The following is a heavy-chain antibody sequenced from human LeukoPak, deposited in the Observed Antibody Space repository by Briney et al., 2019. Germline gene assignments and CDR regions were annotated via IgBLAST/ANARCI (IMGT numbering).Heavy chain of an antibody. D-gene: IGHD2-2*01. J-gene: IGHJ4*02. Sequence: PGGSLRLSCAASGFTFSSYAMSWVRQAPGKGLEWVSAISGSGSSTYYADSVKGRFTISRDNSKNTLYLQMNSLRAEDTAVYYCAKAGRHCSSTSCPDYWGQGTLVTVPS. CDR3: AKAGRHCSSTSCPDY. CDR1: GFTFSSYA. V-gene: IGHV3-23*01. CDR2: ISGSGSST.